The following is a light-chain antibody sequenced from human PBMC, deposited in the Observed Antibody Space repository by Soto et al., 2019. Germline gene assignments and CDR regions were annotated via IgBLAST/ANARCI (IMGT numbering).Light chain of an antibody. CDR2: EAS. V-gene: IGLV2-23*01. J-gene: IGLJ2*01. CDR3: CSYGRSVV. CDR1: SNDVGTYNL. Sequence: QSALTQPASVSGSPGQSITISCTGISNDVGTYNLVSWYQHHPGKAPKLIIYEASKRPSGVPHRFSGSKSGNTASLTISGLHAEDEADYYCCSYGRSVVFGGGTKLTVL.